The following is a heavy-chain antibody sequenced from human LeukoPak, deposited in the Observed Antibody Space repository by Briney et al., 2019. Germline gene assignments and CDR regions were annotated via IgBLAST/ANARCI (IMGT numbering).Heavy chain of an antibody. Sequence: PSETLSLTCTVSGGSISSYYWGWIRQPPGKGLEWIGSIYYSGSTYYNPSLKGRVTISVDTSKHQFSLKMSSVTAADTAVYYCARHGASITIFGVVITEFDYWGQGTLVTVSS. D-gene: IGHD3-3*01. CDR1: GGSISSYY. J-gene: IGHJ4*02. CDR2: IYYSGST. CDR3: ARHGASITIFGVVITEFDY. V-gene: IGHV4-39*01.